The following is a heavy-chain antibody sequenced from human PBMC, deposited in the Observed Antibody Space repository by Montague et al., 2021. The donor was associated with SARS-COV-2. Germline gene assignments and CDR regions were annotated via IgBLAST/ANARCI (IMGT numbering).Heavy chain of an antibody. D-gene: IGHD5-18*01. CDR2: INHSGST. J-gene: IGHJ6*03. CDR3: ARGRGIQLWFNYYYMDV. Sequence: SETLSLTCAVYGGSFSGYYWSWIRQPPGKGLEWIGEINHSGSTNYNPSLKSRVTISVDTSKNQFSLKLSSVTAADTAVYYRARGRGIQLWFNYYYMDVWGKGTTVTVSS. V-gene: IGHV4-34*01. CDR1: GGSFSGYY.